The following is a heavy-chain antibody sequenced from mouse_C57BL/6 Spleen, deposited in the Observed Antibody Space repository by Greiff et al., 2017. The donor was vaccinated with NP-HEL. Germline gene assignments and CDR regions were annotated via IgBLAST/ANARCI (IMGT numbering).Heavy chain of an antibody. D-gene: IGHD1-1*01. J-gene: IGHJ2*01. CDR2: ISSGGSYT. CDR1: GFTFSSYG. V-gene: IGHV5-6*01. CDR3: ARHGTVVASYYFDY. Sequence: EVMLVESGGDLVKPGGSLKLSCAASGFTFSSYGMSWVRQTPDKRLEWVATISSGGSYTYYPDSVKGRFTISRDNAKNTLYLQMSSLKSEDTAMYYCARHGTVVASYYFDYWGQGTTLTVSS.